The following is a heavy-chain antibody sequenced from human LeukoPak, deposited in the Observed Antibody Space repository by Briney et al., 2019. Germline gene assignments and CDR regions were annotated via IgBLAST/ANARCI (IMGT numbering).Heavy chain of an antibody. CDR2: INPSGGST. CDR3: ARDRFTREVAGMMSDY. D-gene: IGHD6-19*01. J-gene: IGHJ4*02. V-gene: IGHV1-46*01. CDR1: GYTFTSYY. Sequence: GASVKVSCKASGYTFTSYYMHWVRQAPGQGLEWMGIINPSGGSTSYAQKFQGRVTMTRDTSTSTVYMELSSLRSEDTAVYYCARDRFTREVAGMMSDYWGQGTLVTVSS.